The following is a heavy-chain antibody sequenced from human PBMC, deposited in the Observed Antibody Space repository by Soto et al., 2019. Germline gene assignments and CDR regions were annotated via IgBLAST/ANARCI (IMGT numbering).Heavy chain of an antibody. V-gene: IGHV3-53*02. CDR3: ASSHPIYHWNFPYFDY. CDR2: IYSGGST. CDR1: GFSVSSNY. D-gene: IGHD1-7*01. J-gene: IGHJ4*02. Sequence: EVQLVETGGGLIQPGGSLRLSCAASGFSVSSNYMSWVRQAPGKGLEWVSVIYSGGSTYYEDSVKGRFTISRDNHKHTLYHQMNSLRAEDTAVYYCASSHPIYHWNFPYFDYWGQGTLVTVSS.